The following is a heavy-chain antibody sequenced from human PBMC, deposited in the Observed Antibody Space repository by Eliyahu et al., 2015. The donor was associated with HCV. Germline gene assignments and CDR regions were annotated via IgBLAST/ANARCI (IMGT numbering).Heavy chain of an antibody. CDR1: GYSXXNXW. Sequence: EVQLVQSGAEVKKPGESLKISCKGSGYSXXNXWXGWVXQXPGKGLEWMGIIYPGDSDTRYSPSFQGQVTISADKSINTAYLQWSSLKASDTAMYYCATTQGYCSSTSCYKQSYSYGHDAFDIWGQGTMVTVSS. D-gene: IGHD2-2*02. J-gene: IGHJ3*02. CDR3: ATTQGYCSSTSCYKQSYSYGHDAFDI. CDR2: IYPGDSDT. V-gene: IGHV5-51*01.